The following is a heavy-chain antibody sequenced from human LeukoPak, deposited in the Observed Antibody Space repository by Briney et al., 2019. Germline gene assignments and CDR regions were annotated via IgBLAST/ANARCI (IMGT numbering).Heavy chain of an antibody. Sequence: SQTLSLTCTVSGGSISSGDYYWSWIRQPPGKGLEWIGYIYYSGSTYYNPSLKSRVTISVDTSKNQFSLKLSSVTAADTAVYYCAKEASWTYDSSGLFDYWGQGTLVTVSS. CDR2: IYYSGST. D-gene: IGHD3-22*01. CDR3: AKEASWTYDSSGLFDY. CDR1: GGSISSGDYY. J-gene: IGHJ4*02. V-gene: IGHV4-30-4*08.